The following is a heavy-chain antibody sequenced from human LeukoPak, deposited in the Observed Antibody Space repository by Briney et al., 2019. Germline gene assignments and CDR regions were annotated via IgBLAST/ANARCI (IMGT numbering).Heavy chain of an antibody. V-gene: IGHV3-48*04. Sequence: GGSLRLSCAAPGFTFSSYGMHWVRQAPGKGLEWVSYISSSGSTIYYADSVKGRFTISRDNAKNSLYLQMNSLRAEDTAVYYCAELGITMIGGVWGKGTTVTVSS. D-gene: IGHD3-10*02. J-gene: IGHJ6*04. CDR1: GFTFSSYG. CDR3: AELGITMIGGV. CDR2: ISSSGSTI.